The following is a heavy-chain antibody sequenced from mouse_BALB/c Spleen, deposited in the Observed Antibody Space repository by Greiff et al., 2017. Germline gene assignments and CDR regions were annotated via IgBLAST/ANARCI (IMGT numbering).Heavy chain of an antibody. CDR1: GFTFSNYW. V-gene: IGHV6-6*02. J-gene: IGHJ2*01. Sequence: EVKVEESGGGLVQPGGSMKLSCVASGFTFSNYWMNWVRQSPEKGLEWVAEIRLKSNNYATHYAESVKGRFTISRDDSKSSVYLQMNNLRAEDTGIYYCTRLYYGSSTLYYFDYWGQGTTLTVSS. D-gene: IGHD1-1*01. CDR3: TRLYYGSSTLYYFDY. CDR2: IRLKSNNYAT.